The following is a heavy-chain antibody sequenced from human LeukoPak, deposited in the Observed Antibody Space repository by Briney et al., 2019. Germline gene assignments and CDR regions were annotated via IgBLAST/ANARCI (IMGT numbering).Heavy chain of an antibody. J-gene: IGHJ5*02. Sequence: NPAETLSLTCAVYGGSFSGYYWSWIRQPPGKGLEWIGEINHSGSTNYNPSLKSRVTISVDTSKNQFSLKLSSVTASDTAVYYCARLEWFDPWGQGTLVTVSS. CDR1: GGSFSGYY. CDR2: INHSGST. D-gene: IGHD1-1*01. V-gene: IGHV4-34*01. CDR3: ARLEWFDP.